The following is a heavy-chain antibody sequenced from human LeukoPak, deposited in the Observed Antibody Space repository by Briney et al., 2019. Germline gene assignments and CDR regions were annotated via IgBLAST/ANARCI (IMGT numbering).Heavy chain of an antibody. CDR2: ISYDGSNK. Sequence: PGGSLRLSCAASGFIFSNYAMTWVRQAPGKGLEWVAVISYDGSNKYYADSVKGRFTISRDNSKNTLYLQMNSLRAEDTAVYYCASLPAGVIVGAILFDYWGQGTLVTVSS. J-gene: IGHJ4*02. CDR3: ASLPAGVIVGAILFDY. CDR1: GFIFSNYA. V-gene: IGHV3-30*04. D-gene: IGHD1-26*01.